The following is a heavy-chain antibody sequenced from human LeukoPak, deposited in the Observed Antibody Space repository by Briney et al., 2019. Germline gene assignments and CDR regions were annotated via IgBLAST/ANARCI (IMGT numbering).Heavy chain of an antibody. Sequence: KPSETLSLTCTVSGGSISSYDWSWIRQPPGKGLEWIGNIYYSGNSNYNPSLKSRVTISVDTSKNQFSLKLSSVTAADTAVYYCARLDNGRGAFDYWGQGTLVTVSS. CDR2: IYYSGNS. V-gene: IGHV4-59*01. CDR1: GGSISSYD. J-gene: IGHJ4*02. D-gene: IGHD1-26*01. CDR3: ARLDNGRGAFDY.